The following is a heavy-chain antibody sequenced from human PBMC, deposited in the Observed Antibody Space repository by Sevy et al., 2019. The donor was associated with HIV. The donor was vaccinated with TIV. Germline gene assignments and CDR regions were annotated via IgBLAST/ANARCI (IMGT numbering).Heavy chain of an antibody. V-gene: IGHV3-48*01. J-gene: IGHJ3*02. Sequence: GGSLRLSCAASGFTFSSYSMNWVRQAPGKGLGWVSYISSSSSTIYYADSVKGRFTISRDNAKNSLYLQMNSLRAEDTAVYYCARDQYSSWLDIWGQGTMVTVSS. CDR2: ISSSSSTI. CDR1: GFTFSSYS. D-gene: IGHD6-19*01. CDR3: ARDQYSSWLDI.